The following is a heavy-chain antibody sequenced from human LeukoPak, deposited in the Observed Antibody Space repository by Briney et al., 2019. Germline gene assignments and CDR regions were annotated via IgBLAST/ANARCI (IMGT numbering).Heavy chain of an antibody. CDR2: IYYSGST. CDR3: ARSPPPGATAYGVVDS. Sequence: PSETLSLTCTVSGGSISSGDYYWSWIRQPPGKGLEWIGYIYYSGSTYYNPSLKSRVTISVDTSKNQFSLSLSSVTAADTAVYYCARSPPPGATAYGVVDSWGQGTLVTVSS. J-gene: IGHJ5*01. V-gene: IGHV4-30-4*01. D-gene: IGHD3-10*01. CDR1: GGSISSGDYY.